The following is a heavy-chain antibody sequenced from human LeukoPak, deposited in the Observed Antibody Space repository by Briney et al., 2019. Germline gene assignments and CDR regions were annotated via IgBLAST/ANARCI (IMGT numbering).Heavy chain of an antibody. V-gene: IGHV3-48*03. CDR3: AREPGFWSGYNY. Sequence: GGSLRLSCAASGFTVSSNYMNWVRQAPGKGLEWVSYISSSGSTIYYADSVKGRFTISRDNAKNSLYLQMNSLRAEDTAVYYCAREPGFWSGYNYWGQGTLVTVSS. J-gene: IGHJ4*02. CDR1: GFTVSSNY. D-gene: IGHD3-3*01. CDR2: ISSSGSTI.